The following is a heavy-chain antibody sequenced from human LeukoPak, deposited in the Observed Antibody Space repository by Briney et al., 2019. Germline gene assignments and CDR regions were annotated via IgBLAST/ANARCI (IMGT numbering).Heavy chain of an antibody. Sequence: GAPVKLSCTASGYTFTSYGISWVRQAPGQGLEWMGWISAYNGNTNYAQKLQGRVTMTTDTSTSTAYMELRSLRSDDTAVYYCARLWFGELVSGDYWGQASLVSVSS. CDR1: GYTFTSYG. CDR2: ISAYNGNT. J-gene: IGHJ4*01. D-gene: IGHD3-10*01. V-gene: IGHV1-18*01. CDR3: ARLWFGELVSGDY.